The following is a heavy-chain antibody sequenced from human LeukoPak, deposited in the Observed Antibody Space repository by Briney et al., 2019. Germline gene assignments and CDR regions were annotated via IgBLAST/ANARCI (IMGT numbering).Heavy chain of an antibody. V-gene: IGHV1-69*01. CDR1: GGTFSSYA. Sequence: GSSVKVSCKASGGTFSSYAISWVRQAPGQGLEWMGGIIPIFGTANYAQKFQGRVTITADESTSTAYMELSSLRSEDTAVYYCARVIFDPYYGGNSYYFDYWGQGTLVTVSS. J-gene: IGHJ4*02. CDR3: ARVIFDPYYGGNSYYFDY. CDR2: IIPIFGTA. D-gene: IGHD4-23*01.